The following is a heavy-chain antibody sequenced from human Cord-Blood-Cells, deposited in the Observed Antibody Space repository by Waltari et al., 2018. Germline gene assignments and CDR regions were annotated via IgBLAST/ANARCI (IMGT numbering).Heavy chain of an antibody. J-gene: IGHJ1*01. CDR2: ISGSGGST. D-gene: IGHD6-6*01. CDR1: GFTFSSYA. V-gene: IGHV3-23*01. Sequence: EVQLLESGGGLVQPGGSLRLTCAASGFTFSSYAMSWVRQAPGKGLEWVSAISGSGGSTYYADSVKGRFTISRDNSKNTLYLQMNSLRAEDTAVYYCAKVNSSFEYFQHWGQGTLVTVSS. CDR3: AKVNSSFEYFQH.